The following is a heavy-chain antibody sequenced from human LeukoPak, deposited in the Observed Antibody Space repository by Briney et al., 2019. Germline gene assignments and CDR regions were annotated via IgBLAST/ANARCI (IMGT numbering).Heavy chain of an antibody. CDR1: GGSFSGYY. CDR2: INHSGST. Sequence: SSETLSLTCAVYGGSFSGYYWSWIRQPPGKGLEWIGEINHSGSTNYNPSLKSRVTISVDTSKNQFSLKLSSVTAADTAVYYCARPYNWNNEDYYGMDVWGQGTTVTVSS. J-gene: IGHJ6*02. CDR3: ARPYNWNNEDYYGMDV. V-gene: IGHV4-34*01. D-gene: IGHD1/OR15-1a*01.